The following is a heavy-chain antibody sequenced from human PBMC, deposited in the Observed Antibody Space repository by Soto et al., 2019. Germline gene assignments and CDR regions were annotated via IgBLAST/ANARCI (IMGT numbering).Heavy chain of an antibody. V-gene: IGHV1-18*01. D-gene: IGHD5-12*01. Sequence: ASVKVSCKASGYTFTTYGISWLRQAPGQGLEWMGWVSTWNGNTNYAQKYQGRVTMTTDTSTSTAYMELRSLRSDYTAIYYCARCWGAEGVTTITDYWGQGTPVTVSS. CDR2: VSTWNGNT. CDR3: ARCWGAEGVTTITDY. CDR1: GYTFTTYG. J-gene: IGHJ4*02.